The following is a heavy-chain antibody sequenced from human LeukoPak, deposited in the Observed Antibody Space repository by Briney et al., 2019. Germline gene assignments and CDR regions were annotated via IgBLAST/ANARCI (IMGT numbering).Heavy chain of an antibody. CDR1: GYTFTSYY. J-gene: IGHJ4*02. CDR3: ARMYNWNDVFDY. V-gene: IGHV1-46*01. CDR2: INPSGGST. Sequence: ASVKVSCKASGYTFTSYYMHWVRQAPGQGLEWVGIINPSGGSTSYAQKFQDRVTMTRDTSTSTVYMELSSLRSEDTAVYYCARMYNWNDVFDYWGQGTLVTVSS. D-gene: IGHD1-20*01.